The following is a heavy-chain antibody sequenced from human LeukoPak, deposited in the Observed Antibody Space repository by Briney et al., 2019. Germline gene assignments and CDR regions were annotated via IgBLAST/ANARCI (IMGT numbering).Heavy chain of an antibody. Sequence: SSETLSLTCIVSGGSLNSPNYYWGWIRQPPGKGLEWIGTVYYTGTTYYNPSLKSRLTISVDTSKNQFSLKLTSVTAADTAVYYCARHDYYGSLNWFDPWGQGTLITVSS. CDR3: ARHDYYGSLNWFDP. V-gene: IGHV4-39*01. CDR1: GGSLNSPNYY. J-gene: IGHJ5*02. CDR2: VYYTGTT. D-gene: IGHD3-10*01.